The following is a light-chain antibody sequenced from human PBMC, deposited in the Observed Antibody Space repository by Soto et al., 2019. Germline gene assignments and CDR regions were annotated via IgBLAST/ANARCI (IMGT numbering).Light chain of an antibody. CDR3: CSYAGSSSFYV. J-gene: IGLJ1*01. Sequence: QSALTQPASVSGSPGQSITISCTGTSSDVGSYNFVSWYQQHPGKAPKLMIYEVSKWPSGVSNRFSGSKSGNTASLTISGLQAEHEADYYCCSYAGSSSFYVFGTGTKLTVL. CDR1: SSDVGSYNF. V-gene: IGLV2-23*02. CDR2: EVS.